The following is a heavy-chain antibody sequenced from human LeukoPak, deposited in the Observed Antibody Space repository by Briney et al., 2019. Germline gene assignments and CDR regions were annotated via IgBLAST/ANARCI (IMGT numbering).Heavy chain of an antibody. CDR3: TRGGSQGATDY. Sequence: PGGSLKLSCAASGFTFSGSAMHWVRQASGKVLEWVGRIRSKANSYATAYAASVKGRFTISRDDSKNTAYLQMNSLKTEDTAVYYCTRGGSQGATDYWGQGTLVTVSS. CDR2: IRSKANSYAT. D-gene: IGHD1-26*01. V-gene: IGHV3-73*01. J-gene: IGHJ4*02. CDR1: GFTFSGSA.